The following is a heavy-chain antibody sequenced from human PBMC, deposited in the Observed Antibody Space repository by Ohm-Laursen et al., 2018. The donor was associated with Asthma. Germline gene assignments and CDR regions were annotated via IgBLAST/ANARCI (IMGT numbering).Heavy chain of an antibody. J-gene: IGHJ4*02. CDR3: ARATFSTYCGGDCYYFDY. CDR1: GYPFTRDY. Sequence: ASVKVSCKASGYPFTRDYMYWVRQAPGQGLEWMGIINPSSGSSSYAQKFQGRVTMTSDTSTSTVYMELSSLRSEDTAVYYCARATFSTYCGGDCYYFDYWGQGTLVTVSS. CDR2: INPSSGSS. V-gene: IGHV1-46*01. D-gene: IGHD2-21*02.